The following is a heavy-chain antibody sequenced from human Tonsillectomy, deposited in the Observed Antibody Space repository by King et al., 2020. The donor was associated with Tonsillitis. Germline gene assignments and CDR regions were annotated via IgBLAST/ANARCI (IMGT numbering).Heavy chain of an antibody. CDR2: ISYDGSNK. J-gene: IGHJ6*02. D-gene: IGHD3-3*01. CDR1: GFTFGSYG. Sequence: VQLVESGGGVVQPGRSLRLSCAASGFTFGSYGMSWVRQAPGKGLEWVAVISYDGSNKYYADSVKGRFTISRDNSKNTLYLQMNSLRTEDTAVYYCAKGHRGDYDFWSGSTYYYYHYGMDVWGLGPTVTVSS. CDR3: AKGHRGDYDFWSGSTYYYYHYGMDV. V-gene: IGHV3-30*18.